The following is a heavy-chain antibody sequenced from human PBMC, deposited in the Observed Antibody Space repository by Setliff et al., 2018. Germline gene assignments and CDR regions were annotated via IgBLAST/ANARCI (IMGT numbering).Heavy chain of an antibody. CDR2: IIHSGST. J-gene: IGHJ6*03. D-gene: IGHD6-19*01. CDR1: GGSFSGYY. V-gene: IGHV4-34*12. CDR3: AREQGLDPRGYYYMDV. Sequence: SETLSLTCAVYGGSFSGYYWSWIRQPPGKRLEWIGEIIHSGSTNYNPSRKSRVTISMDTAKNQFSLKVSSVTAAETAVYYCAREQGLDPRGYYYMDVWAKGTTVTVSS.